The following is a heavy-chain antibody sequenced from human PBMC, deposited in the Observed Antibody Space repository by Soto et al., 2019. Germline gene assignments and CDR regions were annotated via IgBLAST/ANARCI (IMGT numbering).Heavy chain of an antibody. Sequence: PSETLSLTCRVSGCSINNYYWSWIRQPPGRELEWIGYVYYSGSTKYNPSLKSRVTISVDMSNNQFSLKMNSVTAADTAIYYCAGERTPSPPGGVMDVWGQGTTVTV. CDR3: AGERTPSPPGGVMDV. V-gene: IGHV4-59*01. J-gene: IGHJ6*02. D-gene: IGHD1-26*01. CDR1: GCSINNYY. CDR2: VYYSGST.